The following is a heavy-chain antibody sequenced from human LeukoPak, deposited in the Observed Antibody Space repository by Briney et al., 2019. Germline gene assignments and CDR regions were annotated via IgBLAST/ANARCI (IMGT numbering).Heavy chain of an antibody. Sequence: GGSLRLSCAASGFTFSSYGMHWARQAPGKGLEWVAVIWYDGSEKYYADSVKGRFTISRDNSKNTLFLQMSSLTAEDTAVYYCARWSYDHWGQGTLVTVSS. CDR1: GFTFSSYG. CDR3: ARWSYDH. V-gene: IGHV3-33*01. J-gene: IGHJ5*02. CDR2: IWYDGSEK.